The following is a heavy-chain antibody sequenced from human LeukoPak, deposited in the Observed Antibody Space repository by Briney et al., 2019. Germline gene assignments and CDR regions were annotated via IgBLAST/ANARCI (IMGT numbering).Heavy chain of an antibody. D-gene: IGHD6-13*01. Sequence: TLSLTCTVSGGSISSGSYYWSWIRQPAGKGLEWIGHISTTGSTDYNPSLKSRVTISVDRSKNQFSLKLSSVTAADTAVYYCARVIAAAGNYYYYYMDVWGKGTTVTVSS. CDR3: ARVIAAAGNYYYYYMDV. V-gene: IGHV4-61*09. CDR2: ISTTGST. CDR1: GGSISSGSYY. J-gene: IGHJ6*03.